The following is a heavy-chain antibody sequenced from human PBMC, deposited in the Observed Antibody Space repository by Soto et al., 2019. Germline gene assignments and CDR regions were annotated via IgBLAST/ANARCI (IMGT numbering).Heavy chain of an antibody. CDR2: INPSGGSA. CDR3: DILEPYYLDY. V-gene: IGHV1-46*01. Sequence: ASVKVSCKPSGYTFTSYYLHWVRQAPGQGLEWMGIINPSGGSASYAQKFQGRLTMTSDASTSTVFMELRSLRSEDSAMYYCDILEPYYLDYWGQGTLVTVSS. CDR1: GYTFTSYY. D-gene: IGHD2-15*01. J-gene: IGHJ4*02.